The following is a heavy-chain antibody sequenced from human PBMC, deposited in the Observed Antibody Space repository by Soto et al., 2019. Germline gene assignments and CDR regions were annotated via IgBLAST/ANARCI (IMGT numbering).Heavy chain of an antibody. CDR2: XXHXGXT. CDR3: ARESYSGYHSYDY. D-gene: IGHD5-12*01. J-gene: IGHJ4*02. Sequence: SETLSLTCAVSGYSISSGCFWGWIRQPPGKGLXWIXXXXHXGXTXXXXXXKSRVTMSVDTSKNQFSLKLNSVTAAATAVYYCARESYSGYHSYDYWGQGILVT. V-gene: IGHV4-38-2*02. CDR1: GYSISSGCF.